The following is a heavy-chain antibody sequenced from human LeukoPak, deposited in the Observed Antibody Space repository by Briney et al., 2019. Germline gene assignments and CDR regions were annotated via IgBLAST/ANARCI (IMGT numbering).Heavy chain of an antibody. CDR1: GYIFTNYW. Sequence: GESLKISCKGSGYIFTNYWIGWVRQMPGKGLEWMGIIYPGDSDTRYSPSFQGQVTISAVKSISTAYLQWSSLKASDTAMYYCVRLLRMRSGTLYFDYWGQGTLVTVSS. D-gene: IGHD3-10*01. V-gene: IGHV5-51*01. CDR2: IYPGDSDT. CDR3: VRLLRMRSGTLYFDY. J-gene: IGHJ4*02.